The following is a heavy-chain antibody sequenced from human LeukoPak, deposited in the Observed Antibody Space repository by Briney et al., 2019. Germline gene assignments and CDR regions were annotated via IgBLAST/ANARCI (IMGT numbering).Heavy chain of an antibody. Sequence: SETLSLTCTVSGGSISSYYWSWIRQPPGKGLEWIGYIYYSGSTNYNLSLKSRVTIPVDTSKNQFSLKLSSVTAADTAVYYCARVLGGTVGYWGQGTLVTVSS. CDR3: ARVLGGTVGY. V-gene: IGHV4-59*08. CDR2: IYYSGST. J-gene: IGHJ4*02. D-gene: IGHD3-16*01. CDR1: GGSISSYY.